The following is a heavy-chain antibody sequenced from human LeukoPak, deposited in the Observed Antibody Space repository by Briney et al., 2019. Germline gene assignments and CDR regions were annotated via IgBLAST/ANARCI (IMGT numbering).Heavy chain of an antibody. CDR3: ARDGLGGLDV. Sequence: SETLSLTCAVYGGSFSGYYWSWICQPPGKGLEWIGEINHSGSTNYNPSLKSRVTMSVDTSKNQFSLKLSSVTAADTAVYYCARDGLGGLDVWGQGTTVTVSS. J-gene: IGHJ6*02. CDR2: INHSGST. CDR1: GGSFSGYY. V-gene: IGHV4-34*01. D-gene: IGHD1-26*01.